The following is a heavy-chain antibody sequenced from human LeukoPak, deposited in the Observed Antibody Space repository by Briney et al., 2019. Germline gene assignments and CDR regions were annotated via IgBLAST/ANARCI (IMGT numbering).Heavy chain of an antibody. D-gene: IGHD1-26*01. V-gene: IGHV3-23*01. J-gene: IGHJ4*02. CDR3: AKDRSIGTYYTFDH. Sequence: GGSLRLSCAASGLTFSNYAMSWVRQAPGKGLEWVSSITGSGSSTYYADSVKGRFTSSRDNSKNTLYLQMNSLTAADTAVYYCAKDRSIGTYYTFDHWGQGTLVTVSS. CDR2: ITGSGSST. CDR1: GLTFSNYA.